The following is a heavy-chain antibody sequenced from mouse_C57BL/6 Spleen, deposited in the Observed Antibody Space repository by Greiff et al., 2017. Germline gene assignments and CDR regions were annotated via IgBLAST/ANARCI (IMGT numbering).Heavy chain of an antibody. CDR2: INPGSGGT. J-gene: IGHJ2*01. D-gene: IGHD1-1*01. Sequence: VKLQESGAELVRPGTSVKVSCKASGYAFTNYLIEWVKQRPGQGLEWIGVINPGSGGTNYNEKFKGKATLTADKSSSTAYMQLSSLTSEDSAVYFCARYRNYYGSPFDYWGQGTTLTVSS. V-gene: IGHV1-54*01. CDR3: ARYRNYYGSPFDY. CDR1: GYAFTNYL.